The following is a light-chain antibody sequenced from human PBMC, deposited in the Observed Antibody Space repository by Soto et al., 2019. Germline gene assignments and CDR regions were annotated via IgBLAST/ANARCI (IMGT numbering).Light chain of an antibody. V-gene: IGLV2-14*03. J-gene: IGLJ1*01. Sequence: QSVLTQPATVSGSPGQSITISCTGTSSDIGAFTFVSWYQQHPGKVPKLMIFDVNRRPSGVSDRFSGSKSGNTASLTISGLQAEDEGGYYCSSYTSSSTHVFGSGTKLTVL. CDR2: DVN. CDR3: SSYTSSSTHV. CDR1: SSDIGAFTF.